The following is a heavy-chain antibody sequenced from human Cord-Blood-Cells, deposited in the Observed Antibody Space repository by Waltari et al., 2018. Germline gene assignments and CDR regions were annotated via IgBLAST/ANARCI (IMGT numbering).Heavy chain of an antibody. CDR1: GGTFSSYA. CDR3: ARARRDYYGSGSYFYFDY. CDR2: IIPIFGTA. Sequence: QVQLVQSGAEVKKPGSSVKVSCKASGGTFSSYAISWGGPAHGQGLEWMGGIIPIFGTANYAQKFQGRVTITADESTSTAYMELSSLRSEDTAVYYCARARRDYYGSGSYFYFDYWGQGTLVTVSS. V-gene: IGHV1-69*01. D-gene: IGHD3-10*01. J-gene: IGHJ4*02.